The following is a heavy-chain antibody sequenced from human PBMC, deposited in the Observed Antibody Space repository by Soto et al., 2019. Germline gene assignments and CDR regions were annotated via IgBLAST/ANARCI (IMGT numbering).Heavy chain of an antibody. Sequence: GGSLRLSCAASGFTFSSYWMSWVRQAPGKGLEWVGNIKQDGSEKYYVDSVKGRFTISRDNAKNALYLQMNSLRAEDTAVYYCAREDSRNYDFWSGYYRRNWVXPWCQGTMVTVXS. J-gene: IGHJ5*02. V-gene: IGHV3-7*03. CDR2: IKQDGSEK. CDR1: GFTFSSYW. CDR3: AREDSRNYDFWSGYYRRNWVXP. D-gene: IGHD3-3*01.